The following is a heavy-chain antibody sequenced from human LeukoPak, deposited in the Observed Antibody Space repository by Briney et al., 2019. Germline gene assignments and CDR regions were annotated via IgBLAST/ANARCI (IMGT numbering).Heavy chain of an antibody. D-gene: IGHD3-22*01. Sequence: GGSLRLSCAASGFTFSSYGMHWVRQAPGKGLEWVAFIRYDGSNKYYADSVKGRFTISRDNSKNTLYLQMNSLRAEDTAVYYCAKVLEYYYDSSGSTARHYWGQGTLVTVSS. CDR2: IRYDGSNK. CDR1: GFTFSSYG. CDR3: AKVLEYYYDSSGSTARHY. V-gene: IGHV3-30*02. J-gene: IGHJ4*02.